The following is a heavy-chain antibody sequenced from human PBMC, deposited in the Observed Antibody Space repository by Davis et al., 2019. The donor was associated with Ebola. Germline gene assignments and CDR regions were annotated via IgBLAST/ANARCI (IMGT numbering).Heavy chain of an antibody. V-gene: IGHV3-9*01. CDR3: AKTGSSWYYYYYGMDV. Sequence: SLKISCAASGFTFDDYAMHWVRQAPGKGLEWVSGISWNSGSIGYADSVKGRFTISRDNAKNSLYLQMNSLRAEDTALYYCAKTGSSWYYYYYGMDVWGQGTTVTVSS. CDR2: ISWNSGSI. J-gene: IGHJ6*02. CDR1: GFTFDDYA. D-gene: IGHD6-13*01.